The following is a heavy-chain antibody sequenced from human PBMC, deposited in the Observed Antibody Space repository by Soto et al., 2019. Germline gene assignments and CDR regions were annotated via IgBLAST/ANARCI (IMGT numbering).Heavy chain of an antibody. D-gene: IGHD6-6*01. CDR3: ASPYSSSSGAAYYYYGMDV. Sequence: GSLRLSCAASGFAFISYSMNLFRHSPFKWLEWVSSISSSSSYIYYADSVKGRFTISRDNAKNSLYLQMNSLRAEDTAVYYCASPYSSSSGAAYYYYGMDVWGQGTTVTVSS. J-gene: IGHJ6*02. CDR1: GFAFISYS. V-gene: IGHV3-21*01. CDR2: ISSSSSYI.